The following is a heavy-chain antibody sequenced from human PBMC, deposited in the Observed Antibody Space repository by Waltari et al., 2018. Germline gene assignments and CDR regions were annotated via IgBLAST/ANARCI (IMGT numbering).Heavy chain of an antibody. CDR3: ARDWPGGDFWSGSSPENYWYFDL. D-gene: IGHD3-3*01. J-gene: IGHJ2*01. CDR1: GGTFSSYA. V-gene: IGHV1-69*13. CDR2: IIPIFGTA. Sequence: QVQLVQSGAEVKKPGSSVKVSCKASGGTFSSYAISWVRQAPGQGLEWMGRIIPIFGTANYAQKFQGRVTITADKSTSTAYMELSSLRSEDTAVYYCARDWPGGDFWSGSSPENYWYFDLWGRGTLVTVSS.